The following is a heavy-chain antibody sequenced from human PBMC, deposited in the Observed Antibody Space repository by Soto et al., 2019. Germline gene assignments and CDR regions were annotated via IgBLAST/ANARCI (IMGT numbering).Heavy chain of an antibody. CDR3: ARFGGYGSGATCVFDT. CDR1: GYIFITSW. D-gene: IGHD2-15*01. V-gene: IGHV5-51*01. J-gene: IGHJ1*01. Sequence: PGESLKISCKASGYIFITSWIGWVRQMPGKGLEWMGIIYPLDSSIKYDPLLQGRVTISAGKSITTAYLQWSSLEASDTAMYYCARFGGYGSGATCVFDTWGQGTLVTVSS. CDR2: IYPLDSSI.